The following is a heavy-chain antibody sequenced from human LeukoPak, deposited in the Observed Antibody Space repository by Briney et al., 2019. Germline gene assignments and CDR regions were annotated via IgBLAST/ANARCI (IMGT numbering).Heavy chain of an antibody. CDR2: IKQDGSEK. CDR1: GFTFSSYA. J-gene: IGHJ3*02. D-gene: IGHD6-13*01. Sequence: GGSLRLSCAASGFTFSSYAMKWVRQAPGKGLEWVANIKQDGSEKYYVDSVKGRFTISRDNAKNSLYLQMHSLTAEDTAVYYCAGSWSPYDAFDIWGQGTMVTVSS. V-gene: IGHV3-7*01. CDR3: AGSWSPYDAFDI.